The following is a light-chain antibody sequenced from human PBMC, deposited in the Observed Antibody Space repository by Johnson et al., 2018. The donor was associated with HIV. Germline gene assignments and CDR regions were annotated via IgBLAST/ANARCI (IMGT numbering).Light chain of an antibody. CDR2: KND. CDR1: NSNIGHNY. J-gene: IGLJ1*01. CDR3: GTWDTSLTKGGV. Sequence: QSVLTQPPSVSAAPGQKVTISCSGSNSNIGHNYVSWYQVLPGTAPKLLIYKNDKRPSWIPDRFSGSKSGTSATLGITGLQTGDEADYYCGTWDTSLTKGGVFGTGTKVTVL. V-gene: IGLV1-51*02.